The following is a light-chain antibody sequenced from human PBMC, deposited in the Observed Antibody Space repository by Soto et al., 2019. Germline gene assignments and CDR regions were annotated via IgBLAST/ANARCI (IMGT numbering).Light chain of an antibody. CDR2: GAS. Sequence: EKVMTQSPATLSVSPGERVTLSCRASQSVHTNLAWYQQKPGQAPRLLIYGASTRVTGIPARFSGSGSGTEFSLTISSLQSEDFAIYFCQQYHDWGSLTFGGGTKVEL. CDR1: QSVHTN. J-gene: IGKJ4*01. V-gene: IGKV3-15*01. CDR3: QQYHDWGSLT.